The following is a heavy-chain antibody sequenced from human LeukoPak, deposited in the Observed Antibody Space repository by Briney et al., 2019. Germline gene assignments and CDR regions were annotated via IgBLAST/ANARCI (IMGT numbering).Heavy chain of an antibody. D-gene: IGHD3-22*01. V-gene: IGHV3-53*01. CDR1: GFTVTNNY. CDR2: IYSDGGT. J-gene: IGHJ4*02. Sequence: GGSLRLSCAVSGFTVTNNYMRWVRQAPGKGLEYVSVIYSDGGTFYSESVKGRFTISRDYSKNTLYLQMNSLRADDTAVYYCARDSNGPAFWGQGTLVTVSS. CDR3: ARDSNGPAF.